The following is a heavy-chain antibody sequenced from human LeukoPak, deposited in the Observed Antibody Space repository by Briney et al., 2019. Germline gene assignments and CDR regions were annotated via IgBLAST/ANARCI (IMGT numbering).Heavy chain of an antibody. CDR3: ARDPSFYSGYFNYFDY. CDR1: GGSVSSGSYY. CDR2: IYYSGST. V-gene: IGHV4-61*01. D-gene: IGHD5-12*01. Sequence: SETLSLTCTVSGGSVSSGSYYWSWIRQPPGKGLEWIGYIYYSGSTNYNPSLKSRVTISVDTSKNQFSLKLSSVTAADTAVYYCARDPSFYSGYFNYFDYWGQGTLATVSS. J-gene: IGHJ4*02.